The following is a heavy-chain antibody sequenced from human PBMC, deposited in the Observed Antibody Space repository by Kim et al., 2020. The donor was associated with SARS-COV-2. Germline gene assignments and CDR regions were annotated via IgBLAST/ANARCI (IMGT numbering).Heavy chain of an antibody. CDR3: LGGYYFDY. V-gene: IGHV1-3*01. CDR2: GDGYT. Sequence: GDGYTKYSEKFQGRVTFTRETSASTAYMELSGLRSEDSAVFYCLGGYYFDYWGQGTPVTVSS. J-gene: IGHJ4*02. D-gene: IGHD2-15*01.